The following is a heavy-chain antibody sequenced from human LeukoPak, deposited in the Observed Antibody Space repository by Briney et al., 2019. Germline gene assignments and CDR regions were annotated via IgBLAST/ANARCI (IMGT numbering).Heavy chain of an antibody. V-gene: IGHV3-48*01. D-gene: IGHD1-26*01. CDR1: GFTFSSYS. CDR2: ISSSSSTI. J-gene: IGHJ4*02. Sequence: PGGSLRLSCAASGFTFSSYSMNWVRQAPGKGLEWVSYISSSSSTIYYADSVKGRFTISRDNSKNTLYLQMNSLRAEDTAVYYCANAPRYSGSYYFDYWGQGTLVTVSS. CDR3: ANAPRYSGSYYFDY.